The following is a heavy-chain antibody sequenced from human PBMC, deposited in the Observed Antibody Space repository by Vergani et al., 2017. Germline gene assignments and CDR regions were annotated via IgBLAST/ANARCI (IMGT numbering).Heavy chain of an antibody. CDR3: ARDRNYYDSSGYYXGPF. Sequence: QLQLQESGPGLVKPSETLSLTCTVSGGSISSSSYYWGWIRQPPGKGLEWIGSIYYSGSTYYNPSLKSRVTISVDTSKNQFSLKLSSVTAADTAVYYCARDRNYYDSSGYYXGPFWGQGTLVTVSS. V-gene: IGHV4-39*02. D-gene: IGHD3-22*01. CDR2: IYYSGST. CDR1: GGSISSSSYY. J-gene: IGHJ4*02.